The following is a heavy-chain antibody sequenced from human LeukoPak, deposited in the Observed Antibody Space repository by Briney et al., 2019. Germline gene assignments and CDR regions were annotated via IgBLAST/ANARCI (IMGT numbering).Heavy chain of an antibody. CDR3: ARDQRITMVRGVISTRPFDY. Sequence: PGGSLRLSCVGSGFTFTNYWMSWVRQAPGKGLEWVAVISYDGSNKYYADSVKGRFTISRDNSKNTLYLQMNSLRAEDTAVYYCARDQRITMVRGVISTRPFDYWGQGTLVTVSS. D-gene: IGHD3-10*01. CDR2: ISYDGSNK. V-gene: IGHV3-30*03. CDR1: GFTFTNYW. J-gene: IGHJ4*02.